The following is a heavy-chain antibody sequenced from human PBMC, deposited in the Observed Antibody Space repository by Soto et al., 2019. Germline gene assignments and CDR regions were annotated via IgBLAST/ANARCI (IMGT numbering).Heavy chain of an antibody. CDR2: ISAYNGNT. V-gene: IGHV1-18*04. D-gene: IGHD1-7*01. Sequence: QVQLVQSGAEVKKPGASVKVSCKASGYTFTSYGISWVRQAPGQGLEWMGWISAYNGNTNYAQKLQGRVTMTIDTSTSTAYMELRSLRSDDTAVYYCARSLLTGTRDTPLDYWGQGTLVTVSS. CDR3: ARSLLTGTRDTPLDY. CDR1: GYTFTSYG. J-gene: IGHJ4*02.